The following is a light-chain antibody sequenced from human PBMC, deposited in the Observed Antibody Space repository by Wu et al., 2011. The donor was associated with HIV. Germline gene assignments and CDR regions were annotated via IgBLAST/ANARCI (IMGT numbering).Light chain of an antibody. J-gene: IGKJ2*01. CDR2: GAS. V-gene: IGKV3-20*01. CDR3: QQYATSPHT. CDR1: QSVSSSY. Sequence: EVVLTQSPGTLSLSPGERATLSCRASQSVSSSYLAWYQQKPGQAPRLLIYGASTRATGIPARFSGSGSGTEFTLTISSLQPDDFAVYYCQQYATSPHTFGQGTKLEIK.